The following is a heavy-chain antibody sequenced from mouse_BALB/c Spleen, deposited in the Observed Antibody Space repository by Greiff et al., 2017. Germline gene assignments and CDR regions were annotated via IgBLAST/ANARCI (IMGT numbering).Heavy chain of an antibody. CDR3: TRDRDYFDY. CDR1: GYTFTDYE. CDR2: IDPETGGT. V-gene: IGHV1-15*01. J-gene: IGHJ2*01. Sequence: VQLQQSGAELVRPGASVTLSCTASGYTFTDYEMHWVQQTPVHGLEWIGAIDPETGGTAYNQKFKGKATLTADKSSSTAYMELRSLTSEDSAVYYCTRDRDYFDYWGQGTTLTVSS.